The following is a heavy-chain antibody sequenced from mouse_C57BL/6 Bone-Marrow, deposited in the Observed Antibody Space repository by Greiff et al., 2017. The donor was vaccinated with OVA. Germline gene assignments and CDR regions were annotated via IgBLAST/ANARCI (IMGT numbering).Heavy chain of an antibody. CDR1: GYTFTSYG. J-gene: IGHJ3*01. CDR3: ATSTMVKGFAY. D-gene: IGHD2-2*01. CDR2: IYPRSGNT. Sequence: VQLQQSGAELVKPGASVKMSCKASGYTFTSYGISWVKQRTGQGLEWIGEIYPRSGNTYYNEKFKGKATLTADKSSSTAYMELRSLTSEDSAVYFCATSTMVKGFAYWGQGTLVTVSA. V-gene: IGHV1-81*01.